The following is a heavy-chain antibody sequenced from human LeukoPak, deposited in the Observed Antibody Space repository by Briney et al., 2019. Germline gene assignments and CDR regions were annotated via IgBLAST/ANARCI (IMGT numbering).Heavy chain of an antibody. Sequence: SETLSLTCTVSGRSISSSSYYWGWIRQPPGKGLEWIGSIYYSGSTYYNPSLKSRVTISVDTSKNQFSLKLSSVTAADTAVYYCARVRGYSGYDWENWFDPWGQGTLVTVSS. J-gene: IGHJ5*02. V-gene: IGHV4-39*07. CDR2: IYYSGST. CDR1: GRSISSSSYY. D-gene: IGHD5-12*01. CDR3: ARVRGYSGYDWENWFDP.